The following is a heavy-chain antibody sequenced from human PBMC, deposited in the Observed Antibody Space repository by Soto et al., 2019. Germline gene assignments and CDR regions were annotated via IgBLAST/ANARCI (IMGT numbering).Heavy chain of an antibody. CDR1: GGSISSYY. CDR2: IYYSGST. CDR3: ARGNYYDSSGYYRDAFDI. V-gene: IGHV4-59*01. Sequence: LSLTCTVSGGSISSYYWSWIRQPPGKGLEWIGYIYYSGSTNYNPSLKSRVTISVDTSKNQFSLKLSSVTAADTAVYYCARGNYYDSSGYYRDAFDIWGQGTMVTVSS. J-gene: IGHJ3*02. D-gene: IGHD3-22*01.